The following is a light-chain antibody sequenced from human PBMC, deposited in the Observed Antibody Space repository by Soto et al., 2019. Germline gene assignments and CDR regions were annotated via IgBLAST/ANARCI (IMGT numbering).Light chain of an antibody. CDR3: QQFNSYPRT. CDR1: QGISSA. Sequence: AIPLTQSPSSLSASVGDRVTITCRTSQGISSALAWYQQKPGKAPKLQIYDASSLESGVPSRFSGSGSGTDFTLTISSLQPEDFATYYCQQFNSYPRTFGQGTRLEIK. CDR2: DAS. V-gene: IGKV1-13*02. J-gene: IGKJ5*01.